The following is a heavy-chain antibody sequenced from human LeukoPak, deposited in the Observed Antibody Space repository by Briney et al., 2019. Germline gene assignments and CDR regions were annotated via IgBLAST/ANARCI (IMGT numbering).Heavy chain of an antibody. J-gene: IGHJ3*02. CDR3: ARVSTVIVVVRRNAFDI. CDR2: IYYSGST. CDR1: GGSVSSGSYY. Sequence: PPETLSLTCTVSGGSVSSGSYYWSWIRQPPGKGLEWIGYIYYSGSTNYNPSLKSRVTISVDTSKNQFSLKLSSVTAADTAVYYCARVSTVIVVVRRNAFDIWGQGTMVTVSS. D-gene: IGHD3-22*01. V-gene: IGHV4-61*01.